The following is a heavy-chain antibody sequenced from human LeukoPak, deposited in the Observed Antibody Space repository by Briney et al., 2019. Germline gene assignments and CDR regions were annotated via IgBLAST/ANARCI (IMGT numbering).Heavy chain of an antibody. J-gene: IGHJ6*03. CDR2: IRYDGSNK. Sequence: PGGSLRLSCAASGFTFSSYGMHWVRQAPGKGLEWVAFIRYDGSNKYDADSVKGRFTISRDNSKNTLYLQMNSLRAEDTAVYYCAKDADSKYGVYYMDVWGKGTTVTVSS. CDR3: AKDADSKYGVYYMDV. V-gene: IGHV3-30*02. CDR1: GFTFSSYG. D-gene: IGHD4-11*01.